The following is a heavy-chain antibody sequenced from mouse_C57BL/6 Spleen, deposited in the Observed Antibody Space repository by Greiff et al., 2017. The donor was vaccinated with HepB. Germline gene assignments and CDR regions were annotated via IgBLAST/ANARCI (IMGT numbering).Heavy chain of an antibody. CDR3: ASLYDGYYKDYAMDY. J-gene: IGHJ4*01. D-gene: IGHD2-3*01. Sequence: EVHLVESGGDLVKPGGSLKLSCAASGFTFSSYGMSWVRQTPDKRLEWVATISSGGSYTYYPDSVKGRFTISRDNAKNTLYLQMSSLKSEDTAMYYCASLYDGYYKDYAMDYWGQGTSVTVSS. CDR1: GFTFSSYG. V-gene: IGHV5-6*01. CDR2: ISSGGSYT.